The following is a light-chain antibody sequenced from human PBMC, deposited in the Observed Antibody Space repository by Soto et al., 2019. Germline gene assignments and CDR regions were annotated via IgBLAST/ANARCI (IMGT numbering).Light chain of an antibody. CDR1: SSNIGSNP. CDR2: DNN. Sequence: QAVVTQPPSASGTPGQRVTISCSGGSSNIGSNPVNWYQQLPGTAPKLLIYDNNQRPSGVPDRFSGSKSGTSASLAISGLQSEDEGAYYCAAWDDSLNGWVFGGGTKLTVL. CDR3: AAWDDSLNGWV. V-gene: IGLV1-44*01. J-gene: IGLJ3*02.